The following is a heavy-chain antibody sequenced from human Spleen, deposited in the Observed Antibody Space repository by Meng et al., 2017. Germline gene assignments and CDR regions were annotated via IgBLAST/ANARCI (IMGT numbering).Heavy chain of an antibody. V-gene: IGHV1-2*02. CDR1: GYTFTSYD. CDR2: VNPKSGGT. Sequence: ASVKVSCKASGYTFTSYDINWVRQAPGQGLEWMGWVNPKSGGTNYAQKFQGRVTMTRDTSISTAYMELSRLRSDDTAVFYCAREGSGDYTKSKDYWGQGTLVTVSS. D-gene: IGHD3-3*01. J-gene: IGHJ4*02. CDR3: AREGSGDYTKSKDY.